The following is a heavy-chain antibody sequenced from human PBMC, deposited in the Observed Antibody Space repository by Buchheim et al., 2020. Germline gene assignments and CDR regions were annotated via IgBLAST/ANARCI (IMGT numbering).Heavy chain of an antibody. CDR2: IYHSGST. V-gene: IGHV4-30-2*01. Sequence: QLQLQESGSGLVKPSQTLSLTCAVSGGSISSGGYSWSWIRQPPGKGLEWIGYIYHSGSTYYNPSLKSRVTISVDRSKNHFSLKLSSGTAADTAVYYCARDRCGGDCYENWFDPWGQGTL. CDR1: GGSISSGGYS. J-gene: IGHJ5*02. D-gene: IGHD2-21*02. CDR3: ARDRCGGDCYENWFDP.